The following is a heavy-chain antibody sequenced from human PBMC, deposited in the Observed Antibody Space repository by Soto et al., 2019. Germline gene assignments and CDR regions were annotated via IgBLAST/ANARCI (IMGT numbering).Heavy chain of an antibody. CDR1: GFTFSSYA. J-gene: IGHJ6*02. CDR3: ADSTVTTDYYYYGMDV. CDR2: ISGSGGST. D-gene: IGHD4-17*01. Sequence: EVQLLESGGGLVQPGGSLRLSCAASGFTFSSYAMSWVRQAPGKGLEWVSAISGSGGSTYYADSVKGRFTISRDNSKNTLYLQMNSLRAEDTAVYYCADSTVTTDYYYYGMDVWGQGTTVTVSS. V-gene: IGHV3-23*01.